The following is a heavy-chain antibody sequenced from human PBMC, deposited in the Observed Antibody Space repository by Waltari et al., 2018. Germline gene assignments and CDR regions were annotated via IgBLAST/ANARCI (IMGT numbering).Heavy chain of an antibody. CDR1: GYTFTRSY. V-gene: IGHV1-46*01. J-gene: IGHJ6*03. Sequence: QVQLVQSGAEVKKPGASVKDCCNASGYTFTRSYVHMFRQSPGHGLEGLGIINPSGSSTSYAQKFQGRVTMTRDTSTSTVYMELSSLRSEDTAVYYCARDGTTVTTLYYYYMDVWGKGTTVTVSS. CDR3: ARDGTTVTTLYYYYMDV. D-gene: IGHD4-17*01. CDR2: INPSGSST.